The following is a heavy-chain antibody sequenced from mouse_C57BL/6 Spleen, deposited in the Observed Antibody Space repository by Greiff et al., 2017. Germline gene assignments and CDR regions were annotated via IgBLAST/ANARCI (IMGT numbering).Heavy chain of an antibody. CDR1: GYTFTSYW. CDR2: IDPSDSYT. CDR3: ARRYYGSSSFAWFAY. Sequence: VQLQQPGAELVRPGTSVKLSCKASGYTFTSYWMHWVKQRPGQGLEWIGVIDPSDSYTNYNQKFKGKATLTVDTSSSTAYMQLSSLTSEDSAVYYCARRYYGSSSFAWFAYWGQGTLVTVSA. V-gene: IGHV1-59*01. J-gene: IGHJ3*01. D-gene: IGHD1-1*01.